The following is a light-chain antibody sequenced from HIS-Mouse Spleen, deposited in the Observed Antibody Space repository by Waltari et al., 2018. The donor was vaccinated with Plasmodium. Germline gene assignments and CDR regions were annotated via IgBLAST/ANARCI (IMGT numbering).Light chain of an antibody. V-gene: IGKV1-33*01. Sequence: DIQMTQSPSSLSASVGDRVTITCQASQDISNYLNWYQQKPGKAPKRLIYDASNLETGVPARFSGRGAWTDFTLTISSLQPEGIATYYCQQYDNLPYTFGQGTKLEIK. CDR1: QDISNY. J-gene: IGKJ2*01. CDR3: QQYDNLPYT. CDR2: DAS.